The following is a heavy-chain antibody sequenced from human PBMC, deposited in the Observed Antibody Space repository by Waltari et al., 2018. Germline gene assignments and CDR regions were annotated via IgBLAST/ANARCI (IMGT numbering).Heavy chain of an antibody. CDR1: GFTFSNYA. J-gene: IGHJ5*01. D-gene: IGHD2-21*02. CDR3: AKDMSYCGGDCSPNWFDS. CDR2: ISGYSGST. V-gene: IGHV3-23*01. Sequence: EVQLLEFGGGLVQPGGSLRLSCAASGFTFSNYAMSWVRQAPGKGLEWVSGISGYSGSTYYSDSVKGRFTISRDNSRNTLYLQMNSLRAEDTAVYFCAKDMSYCGGDCSPNWFDSCGQGTLVTVSS.